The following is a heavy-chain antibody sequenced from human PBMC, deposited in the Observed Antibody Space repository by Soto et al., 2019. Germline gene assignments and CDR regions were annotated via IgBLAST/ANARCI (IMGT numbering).Heavy chain of an antibody. Sequence: PGGSLRLSCAASGFTFSSYSMNWVRQAPGKGLEWVSYISSSSSTIYYADSVKGRFTISRDNAKNSLYLQMNSLRDEDTAVYYCAREGARVGIAAWRNWFDPWGQGTLVTVSS. CDR2: ISSSSSTI. V-gene: IGHV3-48*02. CDR3: AREGARVGIAAWRNWFDP. CDR1: GFTFSSYS. J-gene: IGHJ5*02. D-gene: IGHD6-13*01.